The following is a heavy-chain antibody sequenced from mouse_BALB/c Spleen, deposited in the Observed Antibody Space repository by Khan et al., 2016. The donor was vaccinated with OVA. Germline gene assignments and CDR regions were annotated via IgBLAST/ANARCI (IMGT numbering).Heavy chain of an antibody. Sequence: QVRLQQSGAELVRPGTSVKVSCKASGYAFTNYLIEWVKQRPGQGLEWIGVINPGSGGTNYNEKFKDKATLTADKSSSTAYMQLSSLTSDYSAVYFCSRSGYGFGAYWGPGTLVPVSA. CDR1: GYAFTNYL. D-gene: IGHD3-2*02. CDR2: INPGSGGT. J-gene: IGHJ3*01. CDR3: SRSGYGFGAY. V-gene: IGHV1-54*01.